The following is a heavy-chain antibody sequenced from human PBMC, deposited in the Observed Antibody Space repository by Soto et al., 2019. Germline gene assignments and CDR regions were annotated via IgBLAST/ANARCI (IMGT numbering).Heavy chain of an antibody. CDR2: IFHDGTA. Sequence: PSETLSLACTVSGVSLTSGNWWTWVRQSPQRGLEYIGEIFHDGTANYYPSFERRVAMSVDTSRNQFSLKLTSVTAADTAVYYCARGLRLHYDILTGYYKGGRWYYHYGMAVWGQGTTVTVSS. CDR3: ARGLRLHYDILTGYYKGGRWYYHYGMAV. J-gene: IGHJ6*02. CDR1: GVSLTSGNW. V-gene: IGHV4-4*02. D-gene: IGHD3-9*01.